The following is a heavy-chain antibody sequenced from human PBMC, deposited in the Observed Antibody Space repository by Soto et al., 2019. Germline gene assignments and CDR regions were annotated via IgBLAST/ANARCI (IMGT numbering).Heavy chain of an antibody. J-gene: IGHJ4*02. CDR1: GFTFSSSA. CDR3: AKQPAPRSYQAFFDY. V-gene: IGHV3-23*01. D-gene: IGHD3-16*02. CDR2: ISGSGGST. Sequence: GGSLRLSCAASGFTFSSSAMSWVRPAPGKGLEWVSAISGSGGSTYYADSVKGRFTISRDNSKNTLYLQMNSLRAEDTAVYYCAKQPAPRSYQAFFDYWGQGTLVTVSS.